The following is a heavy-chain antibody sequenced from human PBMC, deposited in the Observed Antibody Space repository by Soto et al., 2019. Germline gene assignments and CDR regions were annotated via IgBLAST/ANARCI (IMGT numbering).Heavy chain of an antibody. J-gene: IGHJ4*02. CDR1: GFTFSSYA. CDR3: ARDHRITMIVDY. V-gene: IGHV3-30-3*01. CDR2: ISYDGSNK. D-gene: IGHD3-22*01. Sequence: VQLVESGGGVVQPGRSLRLSCAASGFTFSSYAMHWVRQAPGKGLEWVAVISYDGSNKYYADSVKGRFTISRDNSKNTLYLQMNSLRAEDTAVYYCARDHRITMIVDYWGQGTLVTVSS.